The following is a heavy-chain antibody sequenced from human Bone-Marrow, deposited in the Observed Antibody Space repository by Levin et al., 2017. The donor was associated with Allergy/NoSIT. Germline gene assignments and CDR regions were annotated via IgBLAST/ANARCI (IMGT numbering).Heavy chain of an antibody. V-gene: IGHV3-33*01. CDR2: IWYDGSNK. J-gene: IGHJ4*02. CDR3: ARDSTTVVTPIGKDYFDY. D-gene: IGHD4-23*01. CDR1: GFTFSSYG. Sequence: GGSLRLSCAASGFTFSSYGMHWVRQAPGKGLEWVAVIWYDGSNKYYADSVKGRFTISRDNSKNTLYLQMNSLRAEDTAVYYCARDSTTVVTPIGKDYFDYWGQGTLVTVSS.